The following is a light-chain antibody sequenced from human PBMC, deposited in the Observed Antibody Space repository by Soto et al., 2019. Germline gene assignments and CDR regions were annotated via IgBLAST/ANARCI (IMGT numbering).Light chain of an antibody. Sequence: DIQMTQSPSTLSASVGDRVTITCRASQSISSWLAWYQQKPGKAPKLLIYDASSLESGVPSRFSGSGSGTEFTLTISSLQPDDFAPYSCQQYDSYFITFGPGTKVDIK. J-gene: IGKJ3*01. V-gene: IGKV1-5*01. CDR1: QSISSW. CDR3: QQYDSYFIT. CDR2: DAS.